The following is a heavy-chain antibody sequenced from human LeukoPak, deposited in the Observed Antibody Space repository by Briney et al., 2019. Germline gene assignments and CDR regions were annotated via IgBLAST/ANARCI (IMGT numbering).Heavy chain of an antibody. D-gene: IGHD3-10*01. CDR3: ARIRFGESSAFDI. CDR2: IYYSGST. V-gene: IGHV4-59*01. J-gene: IGHJ3*02. Sequence: SETLSLTCTVSGDSFSSYYWSWIRQPPGKGLEWIGYIYYSGSTNFNPSLKSRVTISVDTSKNQFSLKLSSVTAADTAVYYCARIRFGESSAFDIWGQGTMVTVSS. CDR1: GDSFSSYY.